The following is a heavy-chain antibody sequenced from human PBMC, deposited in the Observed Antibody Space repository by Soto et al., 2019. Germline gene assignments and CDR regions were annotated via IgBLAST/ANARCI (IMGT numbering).Heavy chain of an antibody. CDR2: IYYSGST. CDR1: GGSISSGGYY. V-gene: IGHV4-61*08. CDR3: ARRYSSSWQGWFDP. D-gene: IGHD6-13*01. J-gene: IGHJ5*02. Sequence: SETLSLTCTVSGGSISSGGYYWSWIRQPPGKGLEWIGYIYYSGSTNYNPSLKSRVTISVDTSKNQFSLKLSSVTAADTAVYYCARRYSSSWQGWFDPWGQGTLVTVSS.